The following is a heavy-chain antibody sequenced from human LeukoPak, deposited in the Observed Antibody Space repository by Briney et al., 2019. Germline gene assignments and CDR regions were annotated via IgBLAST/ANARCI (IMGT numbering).Heavy chain of an antibody. V-gene: IGHV4-4*07. D-gene: IGHD2-15*01. CDR1: GGSISSYY. CDR3: VREGVVVVGTSWTYDGLKV. J-gene: IGHJ6*02. Sequence: SETLSLTCTVSGGSISSYYWSWIRQPAGKGLEWIGRIYTSGSTNYNPSLKSRVTMSVDTSKNQFSLKLSSVTAADTAVYYCVREGVVVVGTSWTYDGLKVWGRGTTVIVSS. CDR2: IYTSGST.